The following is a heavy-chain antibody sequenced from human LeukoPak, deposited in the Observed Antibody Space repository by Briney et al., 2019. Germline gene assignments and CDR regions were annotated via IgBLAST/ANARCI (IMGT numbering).Heavy chain of an antibody. D-gene: IGHD6-13*01. CDR3: AKAGYGYSSSWYGNY. J-gene: IGHJ4*02. CDR2: ISWDGGST. Sequence: GGSLRLSCAASGFTFDDYTMHWVRQAPGKGLEWVSLISWDGGSTYYADSVKGRFTISRDNSKNTLYLQMNSLRAEDTAVYYCAKAGYGYSSSWYGNYWGQGTLVTVSS. CDR1: GFTFDDYT. V-gene: IGHV3-43*01.